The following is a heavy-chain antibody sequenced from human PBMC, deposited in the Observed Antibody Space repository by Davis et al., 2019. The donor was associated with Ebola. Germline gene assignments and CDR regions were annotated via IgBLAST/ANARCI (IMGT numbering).Heavy chain of an antibody. CDR2: ISSSSSYI. CDR1: GFTSSSYS. D-gene: IGHD4-17*01. CDR3: ARDLSTVNNFYYYYYMDV. Sequence: PGRSLRLSCAASGFTSSSYSMNWVRQAPGKGLEWVSSISSSSSYIYYADSVKGRFTISRDNAKNSLYLQMNSLRAEDTAVYYCARDLSTVNNFYYYYYMDVWGKGTTVTVSS. V-gene: IGHV3-21*01. J-gene: IGHJ6*03.